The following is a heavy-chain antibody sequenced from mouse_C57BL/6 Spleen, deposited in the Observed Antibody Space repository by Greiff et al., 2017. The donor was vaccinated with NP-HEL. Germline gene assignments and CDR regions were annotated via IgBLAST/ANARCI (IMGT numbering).Heavy chain of an antibody. CDR1: GYTFTDYN. CDR3: ARLDYYSNYLFAY. D-gene: IGHD2-5*01. V-gene: IGHV1-18*01. J-gene: IGHJ3*01. Sequence: EVQLQQSGPELVKPGASVKIPCKASGYTFTDYNMDWVKQSHGKSLEWIGDINPNNGGTIYNQKFKGKATLTVDKSSSTAYMELRSLTSEDTAVYYCARLDYYSNYLFAYWGQGTLVTVSA. CDR2: INPNNGGT.